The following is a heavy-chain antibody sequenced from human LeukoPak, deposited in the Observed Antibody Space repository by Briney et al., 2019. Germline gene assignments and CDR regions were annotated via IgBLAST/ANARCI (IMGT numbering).Heavy chain of an antibody. V-gene: IGHV3-74*01. Sequence: GGSLRLSCAASGFTFRSHWMHWVRQAPGKGLVWVSRINSDGSSTSYADSVRGRFSISRDNAKNTLYLQMNSLRAEDTAVYYCARDSSSTQQLWFVYWGQGTLVTVSS. CDR1: GFTFRSHW. J-gene: IGHJ4*02. CDR2: INSDGSST. CDR3: ARDSSSTQQLWFVY. D-gene: IGHD5-18*01.